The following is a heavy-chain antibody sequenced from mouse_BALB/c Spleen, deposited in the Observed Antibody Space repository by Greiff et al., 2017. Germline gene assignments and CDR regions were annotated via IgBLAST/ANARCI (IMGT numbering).Heavy chain of an antibody. CDR1: GYTFTSYV. J-gene: IGHJ2*01. CDR2: INPYNDGT. CDR3: ASSYFFFDY. D-gene: IGHD1-1*01. V-gene: IGHV1-14*01. Sequence: VQLKESGPELVKPGASVKMSCKASGYTFTSYVMHWVKQKPGQGLEWIGYINPYNDGTKYNEKFKGKATLTSDKSSSTAYMELSSLTSEDSAVYYCASSYFFFDYWGQGTTLTVSS.